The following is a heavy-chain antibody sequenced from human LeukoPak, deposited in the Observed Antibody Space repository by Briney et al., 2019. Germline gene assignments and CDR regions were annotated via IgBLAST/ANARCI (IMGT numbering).Heavy chain of an antibody. D-gene: IGHD1-26*01. V-gene: IGHV3-21*01. J-gene: IGHJ4*02. CDR1: GFTFSSYN. Sequence: GGSLRLSCAASGFTFSSYNMNWVRQAPGKGLEWVSSISTSSSYRYYADSVKGRFTISRDNSKNTLYLQMNSLRAEDTAVYYCARGALLVGVDYWGQGTLVTVSS. CDR2: ISTSSSYR. CDR3: ARGALLVGVDY.